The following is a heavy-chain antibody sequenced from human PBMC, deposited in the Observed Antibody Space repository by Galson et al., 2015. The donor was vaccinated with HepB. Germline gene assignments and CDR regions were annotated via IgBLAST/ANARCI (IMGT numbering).Heavy chain of an antibody. CDR2: WNN. J-gene: IGHJ4*02. Sequence: WNNDYAVSVKRRISITSDTSKNHFSLQLNSVTPEDTAVYFCARVLRLRKGYKSPFDYWGQGTLVTVSS. CDR3: ARVLRLRKGYKSPFDY. D-gene: IGHD5-24*01. V-gene: IGHV6-1*01.